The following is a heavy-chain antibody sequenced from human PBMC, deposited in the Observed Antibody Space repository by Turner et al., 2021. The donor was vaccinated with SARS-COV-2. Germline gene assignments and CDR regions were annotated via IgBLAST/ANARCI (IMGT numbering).Heavy chain of an antibody. D-gene: IGHD5-18*01. CDR3: ATREYSSGHFDY. CDR2: IYYSGDT. CDR1: DGSISSNIYY. V-gene: IGHV4-39*01. J-gene: IGHJ4*02. Sequence: QLQLQESGPGLVKRSETLSHTCTVSDGSISSNIYYWSWIRQSPGKGLEWIGSIYYSGDTFYNPSLKSRVTISMDTSKNQFSLRLTSVTAADTAVYYCATREYSSGHFDYWGQGTLVTVSS.